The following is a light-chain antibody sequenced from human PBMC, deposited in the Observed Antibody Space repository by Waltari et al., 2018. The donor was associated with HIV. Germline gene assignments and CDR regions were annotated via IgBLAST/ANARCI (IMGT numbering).Light chain of an antibody. J-gene: IGLJ1*01. CDR1: SSNIGTNT. Sequence: QSVLTQPPSVSGTPGQRVTISCSGSSSNIGTNTVNWYQVLPGTAPQLLNYINNQRPAGVPDRCPGSKAGTPASLAISGLQSEDEAYYYCASWDDSLDGFYVFGTGTKVTVL. V-gene: IGLV1-44*01. CDR2: INN. CDR3: ASWDDSLDGFYV.